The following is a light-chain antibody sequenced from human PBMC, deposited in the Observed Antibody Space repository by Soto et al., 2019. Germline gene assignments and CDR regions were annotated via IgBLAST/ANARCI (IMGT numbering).Light chain of an antibody. J-gene: IGLJ1*01. CDR1: SSNIGSNY. CDR2: SNN. CDR3: AAWDDSLSGYV. V-gene: IGLV1-47*02. Sequence: QSVLTQPPSASGTPGQRVTISCSGSSSNIGSNYVYWYQQLPGTAPKLLIYSNNQRPSGVPDRLSGSKSGTSASLAISGLRSEDEADYYCAAWDDSLSGYVFGTGTKVT.